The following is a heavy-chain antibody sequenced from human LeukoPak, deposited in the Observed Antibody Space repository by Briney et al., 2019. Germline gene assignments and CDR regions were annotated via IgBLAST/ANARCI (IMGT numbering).Heavy chain of an antibody. J-gene: IGHJ6*03. D-gene: IGHD1-26*01. CDR1: GFTFSSYA. Sequence: GRSLRLSCAASGFTFSSYAMHWVRQAPGKGLEWVSCISSSSSYIYYADSGKGRFTISRDNAKSSLYLQMNSLRDEDTAVYYCARDPYSGSYGDYYYYYMDVWGKGTTVTISS. CDR3: ARDPYSGSYGDYYYYYMDV. CDR2: ISSSSSYI. V-gene: IGHV3-21*01.